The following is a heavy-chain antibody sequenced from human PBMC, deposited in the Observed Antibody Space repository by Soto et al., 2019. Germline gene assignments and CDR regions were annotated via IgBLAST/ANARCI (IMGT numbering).Heavy chain of an antibody. CDR1: GFTFDDYA. CDR3: TKDLFQYDFWSGYQK. D-gene: IGHD3-3*01. Sequence: VQLVESGGGLAQPGRSLRLSCATSGFTFDDYAMHWVRQAPGKGLEWVSGISWDGGTIGYAGSVKGRFTISRDNAKKSLFMEMNTLRPEDTAIYFCTKDLFQYDFWSGYQKWGQGTLVTVSS. J-gene: IGHJ4*02. CDR2: ISWDGGTI. V-gene: IGHV3-9*01.